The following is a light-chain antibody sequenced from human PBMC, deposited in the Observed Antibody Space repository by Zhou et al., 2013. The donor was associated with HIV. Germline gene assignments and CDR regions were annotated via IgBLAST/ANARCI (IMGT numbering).Light chain of an antibody. CDR3: QQCISWT. V-gene: IGKV1-9*01. J-gene: IGKJ1*01. CDR1: QGISSY. Sequence: DIQLTQSPSFLSASVGDRVTITCRASQGISSYLAWYQQKLGKAPKLLIYAASTLQSGVPSRFSGSGSGTEFTLTISSLQPDDFATYYCQQCISWTFGQGTKVEIK. CDR2: AAS.